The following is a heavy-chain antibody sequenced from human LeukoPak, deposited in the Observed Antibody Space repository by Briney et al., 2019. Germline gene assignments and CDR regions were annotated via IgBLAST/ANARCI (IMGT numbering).Heavy chain of an antibody. J-gene: IGHJ4*02. V-gene: IGHV3-48*04. CDR2: ISSSSRTR. D-gene: IGHD1-26*01. CDR1: GFNFSTYN. CDR3: ARSHQRVGIEDY. Sequence: GGSLRLSCAASGFNFSTYNVNWVRQAPGKGLDWVSYISSSSRTRYYADSVKGRFTISRDNAKDSLYLQINSLRADDTAVYYCARSHQRVGIEDYWGQGTLVTVSS.